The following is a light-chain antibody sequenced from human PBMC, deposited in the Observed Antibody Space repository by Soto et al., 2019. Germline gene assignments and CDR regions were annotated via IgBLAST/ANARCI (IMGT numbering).Light chain of an antibody. V-gene: IGKV3-15*01. Sequence: EIVMTQSPDTLAMSPGERATLSCRASQSVGSKLAWYQQKPGPAPRLLIYGASTRATGIPARFSGSVSGTEFTLTITSLQSEDFSGYFCQQYNDWPPMYTFGQGTKLEIK. CDR1: QSVGSK. CDR3: QQYNDWPPMYT. CDR2: GAS. J-gene: IGKJ2*01.